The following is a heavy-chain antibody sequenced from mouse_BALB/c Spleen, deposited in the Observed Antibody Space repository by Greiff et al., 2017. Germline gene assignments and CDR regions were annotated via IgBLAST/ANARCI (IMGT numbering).Heavy chain of an antibody. Sequence: VQLQQSGAELVKPGASVKLSCKASGYTFTSYYMYWVKQRPGQGLEWIGGINPSNGGTNFNEKFKSKATLTVDKSSSTAYMQLSSLTSEDSAVYYCARRDYGSYFDYWGQGTTLTVSS. D-gene: IGHD2-2*01. J-gene: IGHJ2*01. CDR3: ARRDYGSYFDY. CDR2: INPSNGGT. V-gene: IGHV1S81*02. CDR1: GYTFTSYY.